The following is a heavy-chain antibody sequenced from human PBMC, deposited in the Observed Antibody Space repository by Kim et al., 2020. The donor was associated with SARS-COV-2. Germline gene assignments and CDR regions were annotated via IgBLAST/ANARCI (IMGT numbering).Heavy chain of an antibody. CDR3: ASWRYSSSWYPNWFDP. Sequence: SETLSLTCAVYGGSFSGYYWSWIRQPPGKGLEWIGEINHSGSTNYNPSLKSRVTISVDTSKNQFSLKLSSVTAADTAVYYCASWRYSSSWYPNWFDPWGQGTLVTVSS. V-gene: IGHV4-34*01. CDR1: GGSFSGYY. CDR2: INHSGST. J-gene: IGHJ5*02. D-gene: IGHD6-13*01.